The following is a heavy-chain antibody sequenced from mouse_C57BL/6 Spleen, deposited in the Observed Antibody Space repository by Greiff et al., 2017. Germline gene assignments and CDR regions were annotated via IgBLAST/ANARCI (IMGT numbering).Heavy chain of an antibody. CDR3: AVITSVGYFDV. J-gene: IGHJ1*03. Sequence: VQLQQPGTELVKPGASVKLSCKASGYTFTSYWMHWVKQRPGQGLEWIGNINPSNGGTNYNEKFKSKATLTVDKSSSTAYMHHSSLTSEDSAVYDCAVITSVGYFDVWGTGTTVTVAS. CDR1: GYTFTSYW. V-gene: IGHV1-53*01. D-gene: IGHD1-1*01. CDR2: INPSNGGT.